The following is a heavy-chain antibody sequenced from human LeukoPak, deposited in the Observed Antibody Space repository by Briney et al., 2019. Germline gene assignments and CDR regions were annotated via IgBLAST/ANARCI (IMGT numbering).Heavy chain of an antibody. Sequence: KFQGRVTITRDTSASTAYMELSSLRSEDTAVYYCARDGGGWRTRFDPWGQGTLVTVSS. CDR3: ARDGGGWRTRFDP. V-gene: IGHV1-3*01. D-gene: IGHD2-15*01. J-gene: IGHJ5*02.